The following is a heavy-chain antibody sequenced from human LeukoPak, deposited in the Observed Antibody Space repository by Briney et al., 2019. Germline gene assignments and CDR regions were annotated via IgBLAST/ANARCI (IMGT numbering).Heavy chain of an antibody. CDR3: ARRGITYSSSFFAY. V-gene: IGHV4-39*01. J-gene: IGHJ4*02. Sequence: PSETLSLTCTVSGGSIGNSNYYWALVRQPPGKGLEWLGSIFYSGSTYYNPSLKSRVTISVDTSKNQFSLNLHSVTAADTATYYCARRGITYSSSFFAYWGQGTLVTVSS. CDR1: GGSIGNSNYY. D-gene: IGHD6-13*01. CDR2: IFYSGST.